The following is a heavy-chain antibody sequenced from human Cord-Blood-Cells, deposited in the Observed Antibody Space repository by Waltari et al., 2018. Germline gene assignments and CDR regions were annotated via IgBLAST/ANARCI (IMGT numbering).Heavy chain of an antibody. CDR3: ARGTADYDILTGYTYYYYYMDV. Sequence: QVTLKESGPVLVKPTETLTLTCTVSGFSLSNARMGVSWIRQPPGKALEWLAHIFSNDEKSYSKSLKSRLTSCKDTSKSQVVLTMTNMDAVDTATYYCARGTADYDILTGYTYYYYYMDVWGKGTTVTVSS. D-gene: IGHD3-9*01. V-gene: IGHV2-26*01. J-gene: IGHJ6*03. CDR2: IFSNDEK. CDR1: GFSLSNARMG.